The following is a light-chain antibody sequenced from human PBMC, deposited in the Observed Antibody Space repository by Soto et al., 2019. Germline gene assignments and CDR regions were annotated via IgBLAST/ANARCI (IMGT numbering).Light chain of an antibody. CDR1: QSIASW. J-gene: IGKJ5*01. V-gene: IGKV1-12*01. CDR3: QKLDNFPLT. CDR2: AAS. Sequence: DIQMTQSPSSVSASVGDGVTISCRASQSIASWLAWYQQRPGKAPKLLIYAASTLQSGVPPRFSGSGSGTEFTLTISSLQPEDFASYYCQKLDNFPLTFGQGTRLEIK.